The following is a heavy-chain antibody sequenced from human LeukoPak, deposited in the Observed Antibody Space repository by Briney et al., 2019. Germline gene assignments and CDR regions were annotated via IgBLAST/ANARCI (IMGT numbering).Heavy chain of an antibody. J-gene: IGHJ6*04. Sequence: GGSLRLSCAASGFTFSSYSMNWVRQAPGKGLEWVSYISSSSSTIYYVDSVKGRFTISRDNAKNSLYLQMNSLRAEDTAVYYCARDRSTTVFGVVRRNKVGTLDVWGKGTTVIVSS. CDR2: ISSSSSTI. D-gene: IGHD3-3*01. CDR1: GFTFSSYS. CDR3: ARDRSTTVFGVVRRNKVGTLDV. V-gene: IGHV3-48*01.